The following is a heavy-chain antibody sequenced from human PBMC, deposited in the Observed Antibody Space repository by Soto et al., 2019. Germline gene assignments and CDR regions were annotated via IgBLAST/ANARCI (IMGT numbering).Heavy chain of an antibody. V-gene: IGHV4-59*01. Sequence: SETLSLTCTVSGGSISSYYWSWIRQPPGKGLEWIGYIYYSGSTNYNPSLKSRVTISVDTSKNQFSLKLSSVTAADTAVYYCAREADGSGSFYYYYGMDVWGQGTTVTVSS. J-gene: IGHJ6*02. CDR1: GGSISSYY. CDR3: AREADGSGSFYYYYGMDV. CDR2: IYYSGST. D-gene: IGHD3-10*01.